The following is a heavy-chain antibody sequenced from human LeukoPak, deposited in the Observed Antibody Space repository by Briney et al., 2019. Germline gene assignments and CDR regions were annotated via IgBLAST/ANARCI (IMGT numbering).Heavy chain of an antibody. V-gene: IGHV1-18*01. CDR1: GYTFTSYG. J-gene: IGHJ6*02. CDR3: ARDETIFGVVLHYYYGMDV. Sequence: GASVKVSCKASGYTFTSYGISWVRQAPGQGLEWMGWISAYNGNTNYAQKLQGRVTMTTDTSTSTAYMELRSLRSDDTAVYYCARDETIFGVVLHYYYGMDVWGQGTTVTVSS. CDR2: ISAYNGNT. D-gene: IGHD3-3*01.